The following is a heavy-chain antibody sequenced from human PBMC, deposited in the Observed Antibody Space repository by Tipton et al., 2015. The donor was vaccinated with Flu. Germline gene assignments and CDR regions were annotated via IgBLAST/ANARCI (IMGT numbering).Heavy chain of an antibody. CDR2: TFHSGNT. CDR1: GDSIRSSNYY. J-gene: IGHJ4*02. V-gene: IGHV4-39*07. CDR3: ARGYSYNYYFDK. Sequence: GLVKPSETLSLTCGVSGDSIRSSNYYWGWIRQPPGKGLEWIGNTFHSGNTYLNPSLKSRVTISIDTSKNQFSLKLSSVTAADTAVYYCARGYSYNYYFDKWGQGTLVTVSP. D-gene: IGHD5-12*01.